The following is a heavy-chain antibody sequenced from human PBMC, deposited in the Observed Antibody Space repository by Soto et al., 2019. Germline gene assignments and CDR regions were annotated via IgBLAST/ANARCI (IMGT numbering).Heavy chain of an antibody. CDR1: GFTFSNYA. J-gene: IGHJ4*02. CDR3: AKDQGSSWYEIDY. Sequence: EVQLLESGGGLVKPGGSLRLSCAASGFTFSNYAVTWVRQAPGKGLEWVSTISGSGGSTYYADSVKGRFTISRDNSKNTLYLQMNRLRAEDTAVYYCAKDQGSSWYEIDYWGQGTLVTVSS. CDR2: ISGSGGST. D-gene: IGHD6-13*01. V-gene: IGHV3-23*01.